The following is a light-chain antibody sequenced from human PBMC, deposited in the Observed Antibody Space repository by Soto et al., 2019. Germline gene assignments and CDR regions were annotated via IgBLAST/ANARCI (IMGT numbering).Light chain of an antibody. CDR1: QSVTNSF. CDR2: GAS. Sequence: EMMLPQSPGALPLSPGERATLSCRARQSVTNSFLAWYQQKPGQAPRPLLYGASTRATGSPNPLSGSGSGTDFTLTLSRLEPQAFAVSSCYQYGNSTQTFGQGTKV. J-gene: IGKJ1*01. CDR3: YQYGNSTQT. V-gene: IGKV3-20*01.